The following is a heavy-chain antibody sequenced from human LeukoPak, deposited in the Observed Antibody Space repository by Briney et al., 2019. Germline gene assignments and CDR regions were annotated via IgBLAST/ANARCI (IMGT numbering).Heavy chain of an antibody. V-gene: IGHV3-48*01. Sequence: PGGSLRLSCAASGFTFSSYSMTWVRQAPGKGLEWVSYITFTSSTIHYADSVKGRFTISRDNAKSSLYLQMNSLRADDTAVYYCARDRLHYGEYEKTLDYWGQGTLVTASS. CDR3: ARDRLHYGEYEKTLDY. J-gene: IGHJ4*02. CDR1: GFTFSSYS. D-gene: IGHD4-17*01. CDR2: ITFTSSTI.